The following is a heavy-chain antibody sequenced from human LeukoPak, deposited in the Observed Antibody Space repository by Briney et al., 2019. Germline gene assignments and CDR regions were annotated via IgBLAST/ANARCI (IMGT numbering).Heavy chain of an antibody. CDR3: ARGEVVPAASHAFDI. Sequence: SVKVSCKASGGTFSSYAISWVRHAPGQGLEWMGGIIPIFGTANYAQKFQGRVTITADESTSTAYMELSSLRSEDTAVYYCARGEVVPAASHAFDIWGQGTMVTVSS. J-gene: IGHJ3*02. V-gene: IGHV1-69*13. CDR2: IIPIFGTA. D-gene: IGHD2-2*01. CDR1: GGTFSSYA.